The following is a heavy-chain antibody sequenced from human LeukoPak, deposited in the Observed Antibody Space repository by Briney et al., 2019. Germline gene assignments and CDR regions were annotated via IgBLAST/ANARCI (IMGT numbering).Heavy chain of an antibody. Sequence: SETLSLTCAVSGGSFSGYYWSWIRQPPGKGLEWIGEINHSGSTNYNPSLKSRVTISVDTSKNQFSLKLSSVTAADTAVYYCARGKNYDFWSGYYRAPYFDYWGQGTLVTVSS. J-gene: IGHJ4*02. D-gene: IGHD3-3*01. CDR2: INHSGST. CDR3: ARGKNYDFWSGYYRAPYFDY. CDR1: GGSFSGYY. V-gene: IGHV4-34*01.